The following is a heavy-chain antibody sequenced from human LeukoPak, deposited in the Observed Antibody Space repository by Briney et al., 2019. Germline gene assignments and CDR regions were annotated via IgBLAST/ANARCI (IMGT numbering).Heavy chain of an antibody. CDR1: GFTFSSYA. CDR3: AKSSMIVVGGFDY. J-gene: IGHJ4*02. V-gene: IGHV3-23*01. CDR2: ISGSGGST. Sequence: GGSLRLSCAASGFTFSSYAMNWVRQAPGRGLEWVSTISGSGGSTYYADFVKGRFTISRDNSKNTLYLQMNSLRAEDTAVYYCAKSSMIVVGGFDYWGQGTLVTVSS. D-gene: IGHD3-22*01.